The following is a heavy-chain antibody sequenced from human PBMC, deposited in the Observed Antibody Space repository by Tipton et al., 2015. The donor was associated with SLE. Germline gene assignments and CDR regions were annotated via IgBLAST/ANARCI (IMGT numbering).Heavy chain of an antibody. D-gene: IGHD6-19*01. CDR1: GGSFSGYY. CDR2: INYSGST. J-gene: IGHJ3*02. Sequence: LRLSCAVYGGSFSGYYWSWIRQPPGKGLEWIGEINYSGSTNYNPSLKSRVTISVDTSKNQFSLKLSSVTAADTAVYYCARGPELAVAGTRRGAFDIWGQGTMVTVSS. CDR3: ARGPELAVAGTRRGAFDI. V-gene: IGHV4-34*01.